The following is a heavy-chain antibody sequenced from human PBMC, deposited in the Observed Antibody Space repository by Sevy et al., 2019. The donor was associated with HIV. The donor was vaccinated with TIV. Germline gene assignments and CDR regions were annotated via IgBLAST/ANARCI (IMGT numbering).Heavy chain of an antibody. CDR1: GFKFRDYW. CDR2: IKPDGGLQ. D-gene: IGHD3-16*01. V-gene: IGHV3-7*01. Sequence: GGSLRLSCAVSGFKFRDYWMSWVRQTPGKGLEWVANIKPDGGLQFYVDSVRGRFTISRDNAKNSLYLQMDSLRADDTAGYWCAREEYHSGNGNVYGYSEYWGQGILVTVSS. CDR3: AREEYHSGNGNVYGYSEY. J-gene: IGHJ4*02.